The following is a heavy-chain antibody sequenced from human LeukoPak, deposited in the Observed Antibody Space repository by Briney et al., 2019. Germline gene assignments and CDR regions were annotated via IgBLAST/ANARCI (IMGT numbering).Heavy chain of an antibody. V-gene: IGHV3-9*01. CDR2: ISWNSGSI. Sequence: GGSLRLSCAASRFTFDDYAMHWVRHAPGRGLEWVSGISWNSGSIGYADSVKGRFTISRDNAKNSLYLQMNSLRPEDTALYYCAKGPDYPALRYFQHWGQGTLVIVSS. D-gene: IGHD3-16*01. J-gene: IGHJ1*01. CDR3: AKGPDYPALRYFQH. CDR1: RFTFDDYA.